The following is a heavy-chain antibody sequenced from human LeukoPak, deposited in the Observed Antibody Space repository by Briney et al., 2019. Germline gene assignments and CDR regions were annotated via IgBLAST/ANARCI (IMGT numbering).Heavy chain of an antibody. D-gene: IGHD1-26*01. CDR1: GFTFSNYW. J-gene: IGHJ4*02. Sequence: GRCLRLSCAASGFTFSNYWMSWVRHAPRKGLEWVANIKEDGSEKYYVDSVKGPFKSSRDNAKNSLCLQINSLRAEDRAIYYCVRSGGYWGQGTLVTVSS. CDR3: VRSGGY. V-gene: IGHV3-7*05. CDR2: IKEDGSEK.